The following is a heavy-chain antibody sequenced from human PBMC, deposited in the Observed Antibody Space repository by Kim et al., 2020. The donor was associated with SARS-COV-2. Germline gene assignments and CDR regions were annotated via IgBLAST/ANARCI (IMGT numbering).Heavy chain of an antibody. Sequence: GGSLRLSCAASGFTFSNAWMSWVRQAPGKGLEWVGRIKSKTDGGTRDYAAPVKGRFTISRDDSKNTLYLQMNSLKTEDTAVYYCTTDPWFSHYYYYYGMDVWGQGTTVTVSS. V-gene: IGHV3-15*01. D-gene: IGHD3-22*01. J-gene: IGHJ6*01. CDR2: IKSKTDGGTR. CDR3: TTDPWFSHYYYYYGMDV. CDR1: GFTFSNAW.